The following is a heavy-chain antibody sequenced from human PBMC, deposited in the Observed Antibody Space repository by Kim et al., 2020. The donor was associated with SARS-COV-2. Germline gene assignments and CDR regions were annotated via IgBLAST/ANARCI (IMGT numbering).Heavy chain of an antibody. D-gene: IGHD4-17*01. CDR3: TTWVTTVNFDY. V-gene: IGHV3-15*01. CDR2: T. Sequence: TDYAAPVKGRFTISRDDSKNTLYLQMNSLKTEDTAVYYCTTWVTTVNFDYWGQGTLVTVSS. J-gene: IGHJ4*02.